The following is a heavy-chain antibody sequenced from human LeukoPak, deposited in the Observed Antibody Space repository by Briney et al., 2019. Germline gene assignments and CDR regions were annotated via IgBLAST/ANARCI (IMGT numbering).Heavy chain of an antibody. J-gene: IGHJ3*02. CDR2: ISGSGGST. V-gene: IGHV3-23*01. D-gene: IGHD3-22*01. Sequence: GGSLRLSCAASGFTFSSHAMSWVRQAPGKGLEWVSAISGSGGSTYYADSVKGRFTISKDNSKNTLYLQMNSLRAEDTAVYYCPKAKATALHYDSSGYHPTPGPPDAIDIWGQGTMVTVSS. CDR3: PKAKATALHYDSSGYHPTPGPPDAIDI. CDR1: GFTFSSHA.